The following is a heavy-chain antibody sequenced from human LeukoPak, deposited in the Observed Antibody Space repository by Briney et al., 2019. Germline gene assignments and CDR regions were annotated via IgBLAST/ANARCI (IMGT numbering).Heavy chain of an antibody. CDR3: ASQARVYYFDY. J-gene: IGHJ4*02. CDR1: GGTFSSYA. V-gene: IGHV1-69*06. CDR2: IIPIFGTA. Sequence: GASVKVSCKASGGTFSSYAISWVRQAPGQGLEWMGGIIPIFGTANYAQKFQGRVTITADKSTSTAYMELSSLRSEDTAVYYCASQARVYYFDYWGQGTLVTVSS.